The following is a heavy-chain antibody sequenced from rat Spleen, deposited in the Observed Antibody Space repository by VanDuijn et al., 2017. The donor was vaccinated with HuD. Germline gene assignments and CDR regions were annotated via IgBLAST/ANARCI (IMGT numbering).Heavy chain of an antibody. CDR2: ISYDGRNN. CDR3: AREYRYSFDY. J-gene: IGHJ2*01. CDR1: GFTFSDYY. D-gene: IGHD1-5*01. Sequence: EVQLVESDGGLVQPGRSLKLSCAASGFTFSDYYMAWVRQAPTKGLEWVATISYDGRNNYYRDSVKGRFTISRDNAKSTLYLQMDSLRSEDTATYYCAREYRYSFDYWGQGVMVTVSS. V-gene: IGHV5-29*01.